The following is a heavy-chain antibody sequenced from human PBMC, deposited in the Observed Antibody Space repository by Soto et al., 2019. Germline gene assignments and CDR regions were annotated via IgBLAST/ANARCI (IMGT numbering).Heavy chain of an antibody. Sequence: SETLSLTCTVSGGSISSYYWSWIRQPPGKGLEWIGYIYYSGSTNYNPSLKSRVTISVDTSKNQFSLKLSSVTAADTAVYYRARDNVIGYSSSWNNWFDPWGQGTLVTVSS. CDR1: GGSISSYY. CDR2: IYYSGST. J-gene: IGHJ5*02. CDR3: ARDNVIGYSSSWNNWFDP. V-gene: IGHV4-59*01. D-gene: IGHD6-13*01.